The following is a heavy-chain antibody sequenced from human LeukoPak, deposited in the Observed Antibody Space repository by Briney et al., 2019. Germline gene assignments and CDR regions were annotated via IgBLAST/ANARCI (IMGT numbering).Heavy chain of an antibody. CDR2: ISGSGGST. D-gene: IGHD2-2*01. Sequence: PGGSLRLSCAASGFTFSSYAMSWVRQAPGKGLEWVSAISGSGGSTYYADSVKGRFTISRDNSKNTPYLQMNSLRAEDTAVYYCAKVGEGIVVVPAAPLSLWGQGTLVTVSS. J-gene: IGHJ4*02. CDR1: GFTFSSYA. CDR3: AKVGEGIVVVPAAPLSL. V-gene: IGHV3-23*01.